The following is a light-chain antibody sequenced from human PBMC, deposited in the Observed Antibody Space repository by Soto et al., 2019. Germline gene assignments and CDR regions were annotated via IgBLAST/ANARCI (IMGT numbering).Light chain of an antibody. CDR1: SSDIGGYDY. Sequence: QSALTQPASVSGSPGQSITLSCTGTSSDIGGYDYVSWYQRHPVKAPKLIIYAVNNRPSGVSNRFSGSKSGNTASLTISGLQAEDEADYYCTSYASGSSHVVFGGGTKLTVL. CDR3: TSYASGSSHVV. V-gene: IGLV2-14*01. CDR2: AVN. J-gene: IGLJ2*01.